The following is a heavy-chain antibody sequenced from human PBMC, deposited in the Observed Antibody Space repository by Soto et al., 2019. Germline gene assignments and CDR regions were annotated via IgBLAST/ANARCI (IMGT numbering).Heavy chain of an antibody. CDR2: ISFDGTNK. Sequence: VQLVESGGGVVQPERSQRLSCTASKFTFASYVMHWVRQAPGEGLEWVALISFDGTNKYYADSVKGRFTISRDNSKNTMYLQMNSLRPEDTAVYYCAREMIPMIMGGMSAMDVWGQGTTVTVS. V-gene: IGHV3-30*04. D-gene: IGHD3-22*01. CDR3: AREMIPMIMGGMSAMDV. CDR1: KFTFASYV. J-gene: IGHJ6*02.